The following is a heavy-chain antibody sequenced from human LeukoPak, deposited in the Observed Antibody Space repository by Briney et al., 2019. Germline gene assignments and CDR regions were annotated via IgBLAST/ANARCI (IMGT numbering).Heavy chain of an antibody. CDR1: GFTFSSYA. CDR3: ARDRGGNRETDY. J-gene: IGHJ4*02. Sequence: GGSLRLSCAASGFTFSSYAMSWVRQAPGKGLEWVSAISGSGGSTYYADSVKGRFTISRDNSKNTLYLQMNSLRAEDTAVYYCARDRGGNRETDYWGQGTLVTVSS. CDR2: ISGSGGST. D-gene: IGHD4-23*01. V-gene: IGHV3-23*01.